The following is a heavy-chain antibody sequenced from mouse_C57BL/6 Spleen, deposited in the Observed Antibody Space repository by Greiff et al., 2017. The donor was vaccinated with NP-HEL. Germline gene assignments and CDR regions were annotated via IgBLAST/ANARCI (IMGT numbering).Heavy chain of an antibody. D-gene: IGHD1-1*01. V-gene: IGHV1-62-2*01. CDR2: FYPGSGSI. J-gene: IGHJ1*03. Sequence: QVQLKQSGAELVKPGASVKLSCKASGYTFTEYTIHWVKQRPGQGLEWIGWFYPGSGSIKYNEKFKDKATLSADKSSSTVYMELSRLTSEDSAVYFCARHEDQYLVATGSFDVWGTGTTVTVSS. CDR1: GYTFTEYT. CDR3: ARHEDQYLVATGSFDV.